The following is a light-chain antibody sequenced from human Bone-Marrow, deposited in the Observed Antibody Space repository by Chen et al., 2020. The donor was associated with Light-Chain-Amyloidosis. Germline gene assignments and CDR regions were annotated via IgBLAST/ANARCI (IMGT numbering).Light chain of an antibody. J-gene: IGKJ4*01. CDR2: TAS. CDR3: QQSHSTPLT. Sequence: DLQMTQSPSSLSASVGDRVTITCRASQRISSNLNWYQQKPGKAPKLLIYTASSLESGVPSRFSGSGSGTDFTLTISSLQPEDFGTYYCQQSHSTPLTFGGGTKVEIK. V-gene: IGKV1-39*01. CDR1: QRISSN.